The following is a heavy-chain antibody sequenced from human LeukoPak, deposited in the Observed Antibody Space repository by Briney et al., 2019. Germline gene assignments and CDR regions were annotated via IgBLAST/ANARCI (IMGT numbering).Heavy chain of an antibody. V-gene: IGHV3-48*03. D-gene: IGHD5/OR15-5a*01. CDR2: IGPRGDVT. Sequence: GGSLRLSCAASGFSFSTSEMNWVRQAPGKRLEWVAHIGPRGDVTYYADSVKGRFTISRDNANNLLYMRMNSLRAEDTGLYYCVRCLHYGGQGTLVTVSS. CDR3: VRCLHY. J-gene: IGHJ4*02. CDR1: GFSFSTSE.